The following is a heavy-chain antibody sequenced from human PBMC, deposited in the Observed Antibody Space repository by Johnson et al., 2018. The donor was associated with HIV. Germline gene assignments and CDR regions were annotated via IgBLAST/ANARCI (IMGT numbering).Heavy chain of an antibody. Sequence: QVQLVESGGGVVQPGRSLRLSCAASGFTFSSYGMHWVRQAPGKGLDWVAVISDDGSNEYYADSVKGRFTISRDNSKNTLYLQMNSLRAEDTAVDYCARELPSYDILTGPGAFDIWGQGTGVTVSS. CDR2: ISDDGSNE. CDR1: GFTFSSYG. CDR3: ARELPSYDILTGPGAFDI. D-gene: IGHD3-9*01. J-gene: IGHJ3*02. V-gene: IGHV3-30*03.